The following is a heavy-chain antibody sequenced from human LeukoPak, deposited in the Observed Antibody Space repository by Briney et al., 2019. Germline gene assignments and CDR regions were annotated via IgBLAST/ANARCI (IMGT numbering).Heavy chain of an antibody. J-gene: IGHJ4*02. CDR3: ARALRLGDFDY. V-gene: IGHV1-18*01. D-gene: IGHD5-12*01. Sequence: ASVKVSCKASGYTSTSYGISWVRQAPGQGLEWMGWISAYNSNTNYAQKLQGRVTMTTDTSTSTAYMELRSLRSDDTAVYYCARALRLGDFDYWGQGTLVTVSS. CDR2: ISAYNSNT. CDR1: GYTSTSYG.